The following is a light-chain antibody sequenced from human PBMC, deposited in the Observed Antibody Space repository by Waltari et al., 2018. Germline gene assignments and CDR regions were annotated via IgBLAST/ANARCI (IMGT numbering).Light chain of an antibody. CDR1: SSNIGGTSY. J-gene: IGLJ2*01. Sequence: QSVLTQAPSASGTPGQRVPLSCSGSSSNIGGTSYVSWYQQLPGPAPRLLIYRNNKRPSGVPDRFSGSKSGKSASLAISGLRSEDEADYYCAAWDDSLSTLLFGGGTKLTVL. CDR3: AAWDDSLSTLL. CDR2: RNN. V-gene: IGLV1-47*01.